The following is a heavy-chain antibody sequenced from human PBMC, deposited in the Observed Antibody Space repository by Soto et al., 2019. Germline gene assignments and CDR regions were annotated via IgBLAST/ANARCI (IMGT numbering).Heavy chain of an antibody. V-gene: IGHV3-43*01. D-gene: IGHD3-22*01. J-gene: IGHJ3*02. CDR1: GFTFDDYT. CDR2: ISWDGGST. CDR3: AKGMLKEDSSGYSNAFDI. Sequence: GGSLRLSCAASGFTFDDYTMHWVRQAPGKGLEWVSLISWDGGSTYYADSVKGRFTISRDNSKNSLYLQMNSLRTEDTALYYCAKGMLKEDSSGYSNAFDIWGQGTMVTVSS.